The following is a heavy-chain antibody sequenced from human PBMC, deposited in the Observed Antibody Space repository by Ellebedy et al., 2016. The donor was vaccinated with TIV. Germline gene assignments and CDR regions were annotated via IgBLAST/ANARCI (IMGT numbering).Heavy chain of an antibody. CDR2: IYSSGST. J-gene: IGHJ4*02. V-gene: IGHV4-4*08. D-gene: IGHD5-12*01. Sequence: SETLSLXXIVSGGSINGYYWNWIRQPPGKGLEWIGYIYSSGSTEYSPSLKSRVTISVDTSKTHFSLKLRSVTAADTAIYYCATSVMATSPFDSWGQGTMVTVSS. CDR1: GGSINGYY. CDR3: ATSVMATSPFDS.